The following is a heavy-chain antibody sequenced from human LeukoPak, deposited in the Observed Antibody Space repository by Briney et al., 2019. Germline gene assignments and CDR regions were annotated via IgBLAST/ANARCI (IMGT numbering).Heavy chain of an antibody. D-gene: IGHD3-16*02. CDR2: INAYNGNT. CDR1: GYTFTSYG. J-gene: IGHJ4*02. Sequence: ASVKVSCKASGYTFTSYGISWVRQAPGQGLEWMGWINAYNGNTNYAQKLQGRVTMTTDTSTSTAYMELRSLRSDDTAVYYCARGGIMITFGGVIVIENPYYFDYWGQGTLVTVSS. CDR3: ARGGIMITFGGVIVIENPYYFDY. V-gene: IGHV1-18*01.